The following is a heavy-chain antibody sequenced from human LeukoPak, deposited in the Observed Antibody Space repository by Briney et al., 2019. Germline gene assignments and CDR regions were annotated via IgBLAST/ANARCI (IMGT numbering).Heavy chain of an antibody. D-gene: IGHD3-10*01. CDR3: ARAYYGSGSYYKYFDY. J-gene: IGHJ4*02. CDR2: IYYSGST. Sequence: SETLSLTCTVSGGSISSYYWSWIRRPPGKGLEWIGYIYYSGSTNYNPSLKSRVTISVDTSKNQFSLKLSSVTAADTAVYYCARAYYGSGSYYKYFDYWGQGILVTISS. V-gene: IGHV4-59*01. CDR1: GGSISSYY.